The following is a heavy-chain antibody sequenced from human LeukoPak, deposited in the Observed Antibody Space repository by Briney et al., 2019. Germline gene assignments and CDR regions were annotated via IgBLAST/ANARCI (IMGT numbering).Heavy chain of an antibody. CDR3: ARRSRGIQLWPPSPFDY. CDR2: INHSGST. J-gene: IGHJ4*02. V-gene: IGHV4-34*01. CDR1: GGSFSGYY. Sequence: SETLSLTCAVYGGSFSGYYWSWIRQPPGKGLEWIGEINHSGSTNYNPSLKSRVTISVDTSKNQFSLKLSSVTAADTAVYYCARRSRGIQLWPPSPFDYWGQGTLVTVSS. D-gene: IGHD5-18*01.